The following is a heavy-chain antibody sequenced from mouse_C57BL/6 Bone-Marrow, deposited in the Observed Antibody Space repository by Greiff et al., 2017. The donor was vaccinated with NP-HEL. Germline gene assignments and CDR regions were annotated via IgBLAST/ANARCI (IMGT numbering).Heavy chain of an antibody. CDR3: ANMVTRAWFAY. CDR2: IHPNSGST. CDR1: GYTFTSYW. V-gene: IGHV1-64*01. Sequence: VQLQQSGAELVKPGASVKLSCKASGYTFTSYWMHWVKQRPGQGLEWIGMIHPNSGSTNYNEKFKSKATLTVDKSSSTAYMQLSSLTSEDSAVYYCANMVTRAWFAYWGQGTLVTVSA. D-gene: IGHD2-2*01. J-gene: IGHJ3*01.